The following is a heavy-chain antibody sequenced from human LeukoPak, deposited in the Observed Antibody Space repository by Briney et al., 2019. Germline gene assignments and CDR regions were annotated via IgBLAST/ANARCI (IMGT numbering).Heavy chain of an antibody. J-gene: IGHJ4*02. V-gene: IGHV3-48*03. CDR1: GFTFSSYE. CDR2: ISSSGSTI. CDR3: ARDGDTYYYDSSGYSY. D-gene: IGHD3-22*01. Sequence: GGSLRLSCAASGFTFSSYEMNWVRQAPGKGLEWVSYISSSGSTIYYADSVKGRFTISRDNAKNSLYLQMNSLRAEDTAVYYCARDGDTYYYDSSGYSYWGQGTLVTVSS.